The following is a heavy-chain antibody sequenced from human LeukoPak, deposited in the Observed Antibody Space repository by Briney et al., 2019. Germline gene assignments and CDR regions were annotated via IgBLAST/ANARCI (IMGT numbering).Heavy chain of an antibody. D-gene: IGHD1-26*01. CDR3: AKDIVGATTDDAFDI. Sequence: PGGSLRLSCAASGLTFDDYAMHWVRQAPGKGLEWVSLISGDGGSTYYADSVKGRFTISRDNSKNSLYLQMNSLRTEDTALYYCAKDIVGATTDDAFDIWGQGTMVTVSS. V-gene: IGHV3-43*02. CDR2: ISGDGGST. J-gene: IGHJ3*02. CDR1: GLTFDDYA.